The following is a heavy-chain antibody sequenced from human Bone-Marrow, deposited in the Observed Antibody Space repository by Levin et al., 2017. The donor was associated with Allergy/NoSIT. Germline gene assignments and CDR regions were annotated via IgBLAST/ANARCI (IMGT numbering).Heavy chain of an antibody. V-gene: IGHV3-7*01. CDR2: IKQDGSEK. CDR1: GFTFSSYW. D-gene: IGHD2-15*01. Sequence: AGGSLRLSCAASGFTFSSYWMSWVRQAPGKGLEWVANIKQDGSEKYYVDSVKGRFTISRDNAKNSLYLQMNSLRAEDTAVYYCARGQYWMLGYCSGGSCYPRSWFDPWGQGTLVTVSS. J-gene: IGHJ5*02. CDR3: ARGQYWMLGYCSGGSCYPRSWFDP.